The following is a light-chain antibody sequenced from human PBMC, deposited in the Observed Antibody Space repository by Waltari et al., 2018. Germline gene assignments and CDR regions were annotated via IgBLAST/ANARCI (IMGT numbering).Light chain of an antibody. V-gene: IGKV3-20*01. CDR2: DAS. Sequence: EIVLTQSPGTLSLSPGERATLSCRASQSVSRSLAWYQQKPGQAPRLLIYDASSRATGIPDMFRGSGSGTDFSLTISRLEPEDFAVYYCQKYVSLPATFGQGTKVEIK. CDR1: QSVSRS. J-gene: IGKJ1*01. CDR3: QKYVSLPAT.